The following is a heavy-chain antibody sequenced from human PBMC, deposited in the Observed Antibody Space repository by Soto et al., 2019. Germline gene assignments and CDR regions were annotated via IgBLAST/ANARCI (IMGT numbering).Heavy chain of an antibody. CDR3: ARAWFGELLFGWFDP. CDR1: GGSISSGGYY. D-gene: IGHD3-10*01. J-gene: IGHJ5*02. CDR2: IYYSGST. V-gene: IGHV4-31*03. Sequence: QVQLQESGPGLVKPSQTLSLTCTVSGGSISSGGYYWSWIRQHPGKGLEWIGYIYYSGSTYYNPSLKSRVTISVDTSKNQCSLKLSSVTAADTAVYYCARAWFGELLFGWFDPWGQGTLVTVSS.